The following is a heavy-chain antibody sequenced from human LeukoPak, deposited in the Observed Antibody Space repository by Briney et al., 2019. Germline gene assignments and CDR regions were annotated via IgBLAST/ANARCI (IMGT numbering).Heavy chain of an antibody. CDR1: GYTFTSYY. V-gene: IGHV1-46*01. J-gene: IGHJ4*02. Sequence: ASVKVSCKASGYTFTSYYMHWVRQAPGQGLEWMGIINPSGGSTSYAQKFQGRVTMTRDTSTSTVYMELSSLRSEDTAVFYCAGSLKFITMIPHYWGQGTLVTVSS. D-gene: IGHD3-22*01. CDR3: AGSLKFITMIPHY. CDR2: INPSGGST.